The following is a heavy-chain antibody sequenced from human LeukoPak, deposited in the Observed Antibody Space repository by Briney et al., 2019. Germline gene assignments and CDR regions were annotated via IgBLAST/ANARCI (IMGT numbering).Heavy chain of an antibody. Sequence: PGGSQRLSCVASGFTFSNHAMTWVRQAPGKGLEWISYISTSGSTIYYADSVKGRFTISRDNAKNSLYLQMNSVRAEDTAVYYCARELSGGDAYWGQGTLVTVSS. CDR1: GFTFSNHA. J-gene: IGHJ4*02. CDR3: ARELSGGDAY. V-gene: IGHV3-48*01. D-gene: IGHD2-21*02. CDR2: ISTSGSTI.